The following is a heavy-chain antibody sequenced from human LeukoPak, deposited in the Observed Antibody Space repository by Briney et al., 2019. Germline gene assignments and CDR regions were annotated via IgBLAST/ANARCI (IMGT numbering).Heavy chain of an antibody. D-gene: IGHD3-3*01. CDR2: IYFSGST. CDR1: GGSIYGYY. CDR3: ARGLYDYYFDY. V-gene: IGHV4-59*12. Sequence: SETLSLTCTVSGGSIYGYYWSWVRQPPGKALEWIGYIYFSGSTNYNPSLKNRVTMSVDTSKTQFSLKLRSVTAADTAVYYCARGLYDYYFDYWGQGTLVTVSS. J-gene: IGHJ4*02.